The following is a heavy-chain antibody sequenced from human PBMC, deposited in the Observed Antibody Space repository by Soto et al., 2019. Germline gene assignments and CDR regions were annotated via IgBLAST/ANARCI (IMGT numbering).Heavy chain of an antibody. Sequence: QVQLVESGGGVVQPGRSLRLSCAASGFTFSSYAMHWVRQAPGKGLEWVAVISYDGSNKYYADSVKGRFTIHRDNSKNTLYLQMNSLRAEDTAVYYCASPPYYDFWSGYVLGGMDVWGQGTTVTVSS. D-gene: IGHD3-3*01. CDR2: ISYDGSNK. CDR1: GFTFSSYA. CDR3: ASPPYYDFWSGYVLGGMDV. V-gene: IGHV3-30-3*01. J-gene: IGHJ6*02.